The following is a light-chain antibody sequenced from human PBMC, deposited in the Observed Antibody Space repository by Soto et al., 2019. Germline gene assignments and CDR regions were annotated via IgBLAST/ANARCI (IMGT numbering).Light chain of an antibody. Sequence: DIQMTQSPSTLSASVGDRVTITCRASQSIGSWLAWYQQQPGKAPKLLIYDASTLESGVPSRFSGSGSGTEFPLTIRSLQFDDSETYYCQKYNSYSYILGQGTKLEIK. CDR1: QSIGSW. CDR2: DAS. J-gene: IGKJ2*01. V-gene: IGKV1-5*01. CDR3: QKYNSYSYI.